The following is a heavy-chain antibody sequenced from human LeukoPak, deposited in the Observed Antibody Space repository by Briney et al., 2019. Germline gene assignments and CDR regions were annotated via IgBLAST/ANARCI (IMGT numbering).Heavy chain of an antibody. CDR1: GGSISSYY. CDR2: IYCGGST. Sequence: PSETLSLTCTVSGGSISSYYWSWIGQPPGKGLEWIGYIYCGGSTNYNPSLKSRVTISVHTSKNQFSLKLNSVTAADTAVYYCARQVNWFDPWGQGTLVTVSS. CDR3: ARQVNWFDP. V-gene: IGHV4-59*08. J-gene: IGHJ5*02.